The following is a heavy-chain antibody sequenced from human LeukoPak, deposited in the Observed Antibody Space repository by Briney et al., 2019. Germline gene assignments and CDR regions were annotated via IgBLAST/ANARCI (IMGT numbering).Heavy chain of an antibody. CDR2: FDPEDGET. Sequence: ASVKVSCKVSGYTLTELSMHWVRQAPGKGLEWMGGFDPEDGETIYAQKFQGRVTMTEDTSTDTAYMELSSLRSEDTAVYYCATGLFYDFWSGYPSYFQHWGQGTLVTVSS. D-gene: IGHD3-3*01. CDR1: GYTLTELS. J-gene: IGHJ1*01. V-gene: IGHV1-24*01. CDR3: ATGLFYDFWSGYPSYFQH.